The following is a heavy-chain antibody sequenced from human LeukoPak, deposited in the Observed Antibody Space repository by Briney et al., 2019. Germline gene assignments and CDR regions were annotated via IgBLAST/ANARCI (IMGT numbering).Heavy chain of an antibody. CDR1: GYTFTSHG. J-gene: IGHJ4*02. Sequence: ASVKVSCTASGYTFTSHGISWVRQAPGQGLEWMGWISAYNGNTNYAQKLQGRVTMTTDTSTSTAYMELRSLRSDDTAVYYCARVFSPYGSGSYSDWGQGTLVTVSS. V-gene: IGHV1-18*04. CDR3: ARVFSPYGSGSYSD. CDR2: ISAYNGNT. D-gene: IGHD3-10*01.